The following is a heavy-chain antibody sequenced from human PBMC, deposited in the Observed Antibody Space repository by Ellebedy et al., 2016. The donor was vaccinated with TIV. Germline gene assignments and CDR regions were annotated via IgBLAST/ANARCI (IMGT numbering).Heavy chain of an antibody. V-gene: IGHV1-69*13. CDR2: IIAIFGTT. J-gene: IGHJ4*02. D-gene: IGHD6-19*01. Sequence: SVKVSCKTSGGAFRSNAIDWVRQAPGQGLEWMGGIIAIFGTTNYAQKFQGSFTITADESTRIVYMELSSLGSEDTAVYYCARASGYSSGWYNYWGQGTLVTVSS. CDR3: ARASGYSSGWYNY. CDR1: GGAFRSNA.